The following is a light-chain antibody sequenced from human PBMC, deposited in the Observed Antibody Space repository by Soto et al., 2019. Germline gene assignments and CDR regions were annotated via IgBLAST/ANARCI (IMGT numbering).Light chain of an antibody. CDR1: GGDVGGYDY. CDR3: SSYAGSDNPYV. Sequence: QSALTQPPSASGSPGQSVTISCTGTGGDVGGYDYVSWYQQHPGKAPKLMIYEVTKRPLGVPDRFSGSKSGNTASLTVSGLQAEDEADYYCSSYAGSDNPYVFGTGTKVTVL. J-gene: IGLJ1*01. V-gene: IGLV2-8*01. CDR2: EVT.